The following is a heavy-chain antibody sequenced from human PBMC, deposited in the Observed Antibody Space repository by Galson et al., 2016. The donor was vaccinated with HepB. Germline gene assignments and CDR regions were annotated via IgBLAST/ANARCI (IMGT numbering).Heavy chain of an antibody. CDR3: ATGIVDTTTAEFNYWYYYGMDV. V-gene: IGHV4-39*01. CDR1: GGSISSSSYY. CDR2: IFYSGST. Sequence: LSLTCTVSGGSISSSSYYWGWIRQPPGKGLEWIGSIFYSGSTYYNPPLKSRVTISVDTSKNQFSLNLISVTSADTAVYYCATGIVDTTTAEFNYWYYYGMDVWGQGTTVTVSS. J-gene: IGHJ6*02. D-gene: IGHD5-18*01.